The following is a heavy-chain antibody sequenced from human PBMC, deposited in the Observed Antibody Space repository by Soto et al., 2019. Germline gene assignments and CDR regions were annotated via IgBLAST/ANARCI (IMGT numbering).Heavy chain of an antibody. CDR2: IYYSGST. CDR1: GGSISSGDYY. V-gene: IGHV4-30-4*01. D-gene: IGHD3-3*01. J-gene: IGHJ6*02. CDR3: ARDADFWSGSPYYYYYGMDV. Sequence: PSETLSLTCTVSGGSISSGDYYWSWIRQPPGKGLEWIGYIYYSGSTYYNPSLKSRVTISVDTSKNQFPLKLSSVTAADTAVYYCARDADFWSGSPYYYYYGMDVWGQGTTVTVSS.